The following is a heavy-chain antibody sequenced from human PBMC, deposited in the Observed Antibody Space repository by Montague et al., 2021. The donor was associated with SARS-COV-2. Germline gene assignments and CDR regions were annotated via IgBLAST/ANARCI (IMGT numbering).Heavy chain of an antibody. CDR1: GGSLSGYY. Sequence: SETLSLTCAVYGGSLSGYYWSWIRQPPGEGLEWIAEISHSGSTSYNPSLKSRGTISVYTSKNQFSLKLSSATAADMAVYYCVRVPYRLLFVPRYYGMDVWGPGTTVTVSS. V-gene: IGHV4-34*01. CDR2: ISHSGST. J-gene: IGHJ6*02. D-gene: IGHD2-2*01. CDR3: VRVPYRLLFVPRYYGMDV.